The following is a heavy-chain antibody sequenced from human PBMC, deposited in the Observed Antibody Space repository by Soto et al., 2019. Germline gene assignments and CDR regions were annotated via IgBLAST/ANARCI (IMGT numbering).Heavy chain of an antibody. D-gene: IGHD2-2*01. Sequence: EVELVESGGGLVKPGGSLKLSCAASGFTFRTYYMIWVRQAPGKGLEWVASISAGSSNKYYAPSVKGRFTISRDNAKNLLFLQTNSLRADDTAVYYCVRQYPSASRHFDHWGQGTLVTVSS. CDR2: ISAGSSNK. J-gene: IGHJ4*02. V-gene: IGHV3-21*01. CDR3: VRQYPSASRHFDH. CDR1: GFTFRTYY.